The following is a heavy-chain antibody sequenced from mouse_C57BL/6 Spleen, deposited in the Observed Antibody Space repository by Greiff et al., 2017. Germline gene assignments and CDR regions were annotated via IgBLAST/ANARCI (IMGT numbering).Heavy chain of an antibody. CDR2: IDPSDSET. V-gene: IGHV1-52*01. CDR3: ARDRDYAMDY. J-gene: IGHJ4*01. CDR1: GYTFTSYW. Sequence: QVHVKQSGAELVRPGSSVKLSCKASGYTFTSYWMHWVKQRPIQGLEWIGNIDPSDSETHYNQKFKDKATLTVDKSSSTAYMQLSSLTSEDSAVYYCARDRDYAMDYWGQGTSVTVSS.